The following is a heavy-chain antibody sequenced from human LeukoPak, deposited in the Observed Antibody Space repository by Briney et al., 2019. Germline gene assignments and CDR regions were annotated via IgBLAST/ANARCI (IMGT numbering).Heavy chain of an antibody. Sequence: GASVKVSCKASGYTFTSYGISWVRQAPGQGLEWMGWISAYNGNTNYAQRLQGRVTMTTDTSTSTAYMELRSLRSDDTAVYYCARGRDVRYFDWLSPIDYWGQGTLVTVSS. J-gene: IGHJ4*02. V-gene: IGHV1-18*01. D-gene: IGHD3-9*01. CDR3: ARGRDVRYFDWLSPIDY. CDR1: GYTFTSYG. CDR2: ISAYNGNT.